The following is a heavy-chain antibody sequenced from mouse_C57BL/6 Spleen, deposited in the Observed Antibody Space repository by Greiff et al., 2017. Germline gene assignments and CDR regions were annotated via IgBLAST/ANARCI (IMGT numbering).Heavy chain of an antibody. J-gene: IGHJ4*01. CDR3: ARDYDGDYSMDY. D-gene: IGHD2-12*01. CDR2: ISYSGST. Sequence: EVKLLESGPGMVKPSQSLSLTCTVTGYSITSGYDWHWIRHFPGNKLEWMGYISYSGSTNYNPSLKSRISITHDTSKNHLFLKLNSVTTEDTATYYCARDYDGDYSMDYWGQGTSVTVSS. CDR1: GYSITSGYD. V-gene: IGHV3-1*01.